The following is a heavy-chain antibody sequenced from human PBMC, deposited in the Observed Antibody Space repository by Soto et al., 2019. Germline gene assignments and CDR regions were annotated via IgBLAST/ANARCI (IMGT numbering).Heavy chain of an antibody. CDR3: AKGSIVVVEAPIDF. D-gene: IGHD2-2*01. CDR1: GLSFDDYA. V-gene: IGHV3-9*01. J-gene: IGHJ4*02. Sequence: EVQLVESGGGLVQPGGSLRLSCAASGLSFDDYAMHWVRQAPGKGLEWVSGINWNSGGIAYADSVKGRFTISRDNAKNSLYLRMNSLRPEDTALYYFAKGSIVVVEAPIDFWGQGTLVIVSS. CDR2: INWNSGGI.